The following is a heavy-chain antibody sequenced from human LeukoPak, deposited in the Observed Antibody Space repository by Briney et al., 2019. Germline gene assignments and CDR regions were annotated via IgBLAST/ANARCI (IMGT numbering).Heavy chain of an antibody. Sequence: PGGSLRLSCAASGFTFSDFSMHWVRQAPGKGLEWVSFITSGSTYIYYADSVKGRSTISKDNAKNSLYLQMNSLRAEDTAVYYCAKGVGIYDPYYYYMDVWGKGTTVTVSS. CDR1: GFTFSDFS. CDR2: ITSGSTYI. D-gene: IGHD5/OR15-5a*01. J-gene: IGHJ6*03. V-gene: IGHV3-21*01. CDR3: AKGVGIYDPYYYYMDV.